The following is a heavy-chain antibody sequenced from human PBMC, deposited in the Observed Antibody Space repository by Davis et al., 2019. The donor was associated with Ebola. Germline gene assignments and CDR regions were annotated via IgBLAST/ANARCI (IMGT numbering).Heavy chain of an antibody. CDR1: GFTFSSYG. CDR3: ARDPCSSSWYDHCGMDV. Sequence: PGGSLRLSCAASGFTFSSYGMHWVRQAPGKGLEWVAVIWYDGSNKYYADSVKGRFTISRDNSKNTLYLQMNSLRAEDTAVYYCARDPCSSSWYDHCGMDVWGQGTTVTVSS. CDR2: IWYDGSNK. J-gene: IGHJ6*02. V-gene: IGHV3-33*01. D-gene: IGHD6-13*01.